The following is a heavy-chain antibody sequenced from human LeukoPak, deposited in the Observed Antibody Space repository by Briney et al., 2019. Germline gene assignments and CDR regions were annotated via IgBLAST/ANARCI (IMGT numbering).Heavy chain of an antibody. CDR3: ARAGRFDSGHAWFDP. J-gene: IGHJ5*02. CDR2: MNPNSGNT. V-gene: IGHV1-8*03. D-gene: IGHD5-12*01. CDR1: GYTFTGYY. Sequence: ASVKVSCKASGYTFTGYYMHWVRQAPGQGLEWMGWMNPNSGNTGYAQKFQGRVTITRNTSISTAYMELSSLRSEDTAVYYCARAGRFDSGHAWFDPWGQGTLVTVS.